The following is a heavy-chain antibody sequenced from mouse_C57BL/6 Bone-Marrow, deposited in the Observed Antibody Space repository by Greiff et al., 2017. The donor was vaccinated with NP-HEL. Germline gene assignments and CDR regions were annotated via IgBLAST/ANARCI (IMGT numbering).Heavy chain of an antibody. CDR3: ARKSYYGSSTYYFDY. CDR1: GYAFSSSW. Sequence: VQLKESGPELVKPGASVKISCKASGYAFSSSWMNWVKQRPGKGLEWIGRIYPGDGDTNYNGKFKGKATLTADKSSSTAYMQLSSLTAEDAAVYFCARKSYYGSSTYYFDYWGQGTTLTVSS. J-gene: IGHJ2*01. CDR2: IYPGDGDT. D-gene: IGHD1-1*01. V-gene: IGHV1-82*01.